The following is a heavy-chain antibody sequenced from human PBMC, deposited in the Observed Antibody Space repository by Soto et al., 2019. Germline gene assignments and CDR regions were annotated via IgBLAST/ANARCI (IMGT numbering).Heavy chain of an antibody. V-gene: IGHV4-59*01. CDR3: ARGGRYYDSSGFDY. Sequence: SETLSLTCTVSGGSISSYYWSWIRQPPGKGLEWIGYIYYSGSTNYNPSLKSRVTISVDTSKNQFSLKLSSVTAADTAVYYCARGGRYYDSSGFDYWGQGTLVTVPQ. CDR2: IYYSGST. D-gene: IGHD3-22*01. CDR1: GGSISSYY. J-gene: IGHJ4*02.